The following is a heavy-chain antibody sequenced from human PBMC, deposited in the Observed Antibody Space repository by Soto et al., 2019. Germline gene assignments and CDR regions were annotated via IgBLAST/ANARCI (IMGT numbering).Heavy chain of an antibody. CDR1: GGTFSSYA. Sequence: QVQLVQSGAEVKKPGSSVKVSCKASGGTFSSYAISWVRQSPGQGLEWMGGIIPIFGTANYAQKFQGRVTITADESTSTAYMERGSLRSEDTAVYYCAYYDYVWGSYRYGMDVWGQGTTVTVSS. CDR2: IIPIFGTA. D-gene: IGHD3-16*02. CDR3: AYYDYVWGSYRYGMDV. V-gene: IGHV1-69*12. J-gene: IGHJ6*02.